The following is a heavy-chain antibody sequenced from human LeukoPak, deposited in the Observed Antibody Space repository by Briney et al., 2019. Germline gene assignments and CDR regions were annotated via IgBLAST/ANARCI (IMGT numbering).Heavy chain of an antibody. J-gene: IGHJ4*02. CDR2: ISYDGSNK. CDR1: GFTFSSYG. Sequence: GGSLRLSCAASGFTFSSYGMHWVRQAPGKGLEWVAVISYDGSNKYYADSVKGRFTISRDNSKNTLYLQMNSLRAEDTAVYYCATVSGYDRDFDYWGQGTLVTVSS. D-gene: IGHD5-12*01. CDR3: ATVSGYDRDFDY. V-gene: IGHV3-30*03.